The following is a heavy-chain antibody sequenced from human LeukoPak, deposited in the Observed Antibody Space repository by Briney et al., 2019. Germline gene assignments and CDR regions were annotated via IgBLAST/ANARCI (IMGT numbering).Heavy chain of an antibody. J-gene: IGHJ4*02. CDR3: ARNAPFDS. CDR1: GFTYSTYW. Sequence: PGGSLRLSCAASGFTYSTYWMSWVRQAPGKGLEWVANINQDGSEKYYVDSVRGRFTISRDNAKNSLYLQRNSLRGEDTAVYYCARNAPFDSWGQGTLVTVSS. CDR2: INQDGSEK. V-gene: IGHV3-7*01.